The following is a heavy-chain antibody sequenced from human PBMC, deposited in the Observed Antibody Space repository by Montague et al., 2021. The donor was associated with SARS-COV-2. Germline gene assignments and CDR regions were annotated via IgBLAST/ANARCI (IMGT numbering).Heavy chain of an antibody. Sequence: SETLSLTSVVYGGSFSGYYWSWIRQPPGKGLEWIGEINHSGSTNYNPSLKSRVTISVDTSKNQFSLKLSPVTAADTAVYYCARGRTVSPFYYYYGMDVWGQGTTVTVSS. CDR1: GGSFSGYY. CDR3: ARGRTVSPFYYYYGMDV. D-gene: IGHD4-17*01. V-gene: IGHV4-34*01. J-gene: IGHJ6*02. CDR2: INHSGST.